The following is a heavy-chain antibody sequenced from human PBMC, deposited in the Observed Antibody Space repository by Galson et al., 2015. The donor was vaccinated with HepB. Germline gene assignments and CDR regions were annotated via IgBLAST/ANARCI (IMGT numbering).Heavy chain of an antibody. V-gene: IGHV1-24*01. CDR1: GYTLTELS. CDR3: ATDSSAVTSLRLGHSYGRFDY. D-gene: IGHD5-18*01. CDR2: FDPEDGET. Sequence: SVKVSCKVSGYTLTELSMHWVRQAPGKGLEWMGGFDPEDGETIYAQKFQGRVTMTEDTSTDTAYMELSSLRSEDTAVYYCATDSSAVTSLRLGHSYGRFDYWGQGTLVTVSS. J-gene: IGHJ4*02.